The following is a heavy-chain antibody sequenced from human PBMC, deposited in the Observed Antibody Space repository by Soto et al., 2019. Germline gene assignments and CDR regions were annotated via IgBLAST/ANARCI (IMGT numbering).Heavy chain of an antibody. Sequence: QVQLVQSGAEVKKPGASVKVSCKASGYTFTSYGISWVRQAPGQGLEWMGWISAYNGNTNYAKKLQGRVTMTTDTSTSTAYMELRSLRSDDTAVYYSATLDLIAVASYSFDYWGQGTLVTVSS. CDR3: ATLDLIAVASYSFDY. CDR1: GYTFTSYG. CDR2: ISAYNGNT. J-gene: IGHJ4*02. V-gene: IGHV1-18*01. D-gene: IGHD6-19*01.